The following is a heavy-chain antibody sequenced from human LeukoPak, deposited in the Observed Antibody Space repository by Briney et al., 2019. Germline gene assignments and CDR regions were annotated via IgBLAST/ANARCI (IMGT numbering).Heavy chain of an antibody. J-gene: IGHJ3*02. D-gene: IGHD4-17*01. Sequence: SETLSLTCTVSGASISSYYWSWLRQPPGKGLEWLGYIYYSGSTNYNPSLKSRVTISVDTSKNQFSLKLSSVTAADTAVYYCASSVTMDAFDIWGQGTMVTVSS. CDR2: IYYSGST. CDR1: GASISSYY. V-gene: IGHV4-59*01. CDR3: ASSVTMDAFDI.